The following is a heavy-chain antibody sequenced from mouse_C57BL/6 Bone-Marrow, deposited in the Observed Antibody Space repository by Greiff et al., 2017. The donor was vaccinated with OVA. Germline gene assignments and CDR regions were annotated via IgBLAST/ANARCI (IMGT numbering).Heavy chain of an antibody. CDR1: GYSITSGYY. CDR3: ASRLRRFAY. Sequence: VQLQQSGPGLVKPSQSLSLTCSVTGYSITSGYYWNWIRQFPGNKLEWMGYISYDGSNNYNPSLKNRISITRDTSKNQFFLKLNSVTTEDTATYYCASRLRRFAYWGQGTLVTVSA. D-gene: IGHD2-4*01. J-gene: IGHJ3*01. V-gene: IGHV3-6*01. CDR2: ISYDGSN.